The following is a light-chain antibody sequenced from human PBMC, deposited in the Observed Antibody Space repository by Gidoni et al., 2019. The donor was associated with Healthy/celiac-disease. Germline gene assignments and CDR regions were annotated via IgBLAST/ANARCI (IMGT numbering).Light chain of an antibody. CDR1: QVISIS. V-gene: IGKV1-12*01. CDR2: AAS. J-gene: IGKJ4*01. CDR3: QQDNSFPIT. Sequence: IQITQSPSSVSASVGDRVTITCQASQVISISLDWYQQKPGKAPKLLIYAASSLQSGVPSRFSGSGSGTDFTLTISSLQPEDFATYYCQQDNSFPITFGGGTKVEIK.